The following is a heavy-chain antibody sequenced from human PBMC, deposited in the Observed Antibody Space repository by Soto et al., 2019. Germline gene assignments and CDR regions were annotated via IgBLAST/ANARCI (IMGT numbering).Heavy chain of an antibody. CDR2: ISSSSSYI. V-gene: IGHV3-21*01. J-gene: IGHJ6*02. CDR3: ARDPGTTSYYYYYGMDV. CDR1: GFTFSSDS. Sequence: GGSLRLSCAASGFTFSSDSMNWVRQAPGKGLEWVSSISSSSSYIYYADSVKGRFTISRDNAKNSLYLQMNSLRAEDTAVYYCARDPGTTSYYYYYGMDVWGQGSTVTGSS. D-gene: IGHD1-1*01.